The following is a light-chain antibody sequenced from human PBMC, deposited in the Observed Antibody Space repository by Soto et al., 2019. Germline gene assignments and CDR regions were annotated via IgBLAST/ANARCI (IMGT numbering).Light chain of an antibody. CDR1: SGHSSYI. CDR3: ETWDTKGGG. J-gene: IGLJ2*01. Sequence: QSVLTQSSSASASLGSSVTLTCTLSSGHSSYIIAWHQQQPGKAPRYLMKLERSGSYNKGSGVPDRFSGSSSGADRYLTISNLQSEDEADYYCETWDTKGGGFGGGTKLTVL. CDR2: LERSGSY. V-gene: IGLV4-60*03.